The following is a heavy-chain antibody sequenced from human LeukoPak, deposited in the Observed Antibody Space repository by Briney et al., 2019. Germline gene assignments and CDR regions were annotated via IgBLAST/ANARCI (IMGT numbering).Heavy chain of an antibody. V-gene: IGHV4-59*08. CDR2: VYYSGST. CDR1: GGSLSTDY. J-gene: IGHJ3*02. CDR3: AVNSTGHTFDI. D-gene: IGHD1-14*01. Sequence: SETLSLTCTVSGGSLSTDYWSSIRQSPGKGREGIGSVYYSGSTNYTPSLKSRVSISVDTSKNQVSLELSSVTAATTAVYYCAVNSTGHTFDIWGQGTMVTVSS.